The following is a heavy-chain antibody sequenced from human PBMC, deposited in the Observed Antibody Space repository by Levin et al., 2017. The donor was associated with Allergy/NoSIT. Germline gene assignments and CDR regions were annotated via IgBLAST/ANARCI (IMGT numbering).Heavy chain of an antibody. CDR1: GFTFSNAW. D-gene: IGHD2-2*02. CDR2: IKSKTDGGTT. Sequence: PGESLKISCAASGFTFSNAWMSWVRQAPGKWLEWVGRIKSKTDGGTTDYAAPVKGRFTISRDDSKNTLYLQMNSLKTEDTAVYYCTTSIYCSSTSCSTTIDYWGQGTLVTVSS. V-gene: IGHV3-15*01. CDR3: TTSIYCSSTSCSTTIDY. J-gene: IGHJ4*02.